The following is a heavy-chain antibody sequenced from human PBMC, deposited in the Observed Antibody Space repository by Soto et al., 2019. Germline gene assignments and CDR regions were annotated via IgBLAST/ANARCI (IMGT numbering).Heavy chain of an antibody. J-gene: IGHJ6*02. D-gene: IGHD3-3*01. CDR1: GYSFTSYW. Sequence: PGESLKISCKGSGYSFTSYWIGWVRQMPRKGLEWMGIIYPGDSDTRYSPSFQGQVTISADKSISTAYLQWSSLKASDTAMYYCARSAYYDFWSGFRPPDYYYYGMDVWGQGTTVTVSS. CDR3: ARSAYYDFWSGFRPPDYYYYGMDV. V-gene: IGHV5-51*01. CDR2: IYPGDSDT.